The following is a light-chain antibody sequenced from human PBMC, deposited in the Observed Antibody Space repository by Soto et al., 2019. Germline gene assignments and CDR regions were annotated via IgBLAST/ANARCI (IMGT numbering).Light chain of an antibody. J-gene: IGLJ2*01. CDR3: GTWDSSLSAVV. CDR1: SSNIGNNY. CDR2: DNN. Sequence: QSVLTQPPSVSAAPGQTVTISCSGSSSNIGNNYVSWYQQFPATAPKLLIYDNNKRPSGIPDRFSGSKSGTSATLDITGRQTGDEADYYCGTWDSSLSAVVFGGGTKLTVL. V-gene: IGLV1-51*01.